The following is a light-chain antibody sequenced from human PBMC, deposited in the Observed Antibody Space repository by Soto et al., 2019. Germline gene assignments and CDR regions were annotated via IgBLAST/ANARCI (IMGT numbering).Light chain of an antibody. CDR3: QQRSNWPIT. Sequence: EIVLTQSPATLSSSPGERVTLSCRTSQSVSKYFAWYQQKPGRAPRLLIYDASSRATGIPARFIGSGSGTDVTLTISSLEPEDFAIYYCQQRSNWPITFGQGTRLEIK. CDR1: QSVSKY. CDR2: DAS. J-gene: IGKJ5*01. V-gene: IGKV3-11*01.